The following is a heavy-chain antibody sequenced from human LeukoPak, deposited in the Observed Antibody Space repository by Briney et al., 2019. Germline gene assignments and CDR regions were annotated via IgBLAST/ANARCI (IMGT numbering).Heavy chain of an antibody. CDR1: GGSISSSSYY. J-gene: IGHJ5*02. CDR3: ARDIDIVATINWFDP. CDR2: IYYSGST. V-gene: IGHV4-39*02. Sequence: SETLSLTCTVSGGSISSSSYYWGWIRQPPGKGLEWIANIYYSGSTYYNPSLKSRVTISVDTSKNQLSLKLSAVTAADTAVYYCARDIDIVATINWFDPWGQGTLVTVSS. D-gene: IGHD5-12*01.